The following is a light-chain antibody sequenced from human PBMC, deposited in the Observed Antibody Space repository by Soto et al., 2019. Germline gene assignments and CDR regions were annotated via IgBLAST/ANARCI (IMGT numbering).Light chain of an antibody. Sequence: DIQMTQSPSSVSASVGDRVTITSRASQAISTWLAWYQQKPGKAPKLLIYAAYNLQTGAPSRFSGSGSGTDFPLTISRLQPEDFATYYCQQANSFPRTFGQGTKVEIK. CDR2: AAY. J-gene: IGKJ1*01. V-gene: IGKV1D-12*01. CDR1: QAISTW. CDR3: QQANSFPRT.